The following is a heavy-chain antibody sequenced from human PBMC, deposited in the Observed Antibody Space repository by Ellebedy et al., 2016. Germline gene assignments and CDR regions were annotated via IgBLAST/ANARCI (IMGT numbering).Heavy chain of an antibody. D-gene: IGHD1-14*01. CDR2: MFWRSGDT. J-gene: IGHJ4*02. CDR1: GSTFEDYA. Sequence: GGSLRLSXAASGSTFEDYAIHWVRQAPQKGLEWVAGMFWRSGDTDYADSVKGRFIFSRDNARTSFYLQMNSLTPEDTALYYCVEDGGPGGAEYWGQGTLVTVSS. V-gene: IGHV3-9*01. CDR3: VEDGGPGGAEY.